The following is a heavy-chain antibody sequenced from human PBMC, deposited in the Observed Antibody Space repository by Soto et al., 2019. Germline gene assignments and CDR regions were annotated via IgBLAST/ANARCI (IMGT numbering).Heavy chain of an antibody. Sequence: QVQLVQSGAEVKKPGASVKVSCKASGYTFTSYYMHWVRQAPGQGLEWMGIINPSGGSTSYAQRFQGRVTMTRDRSTSTVYMELSSLRSEDTAVYYCARDRRGGYELFQVDYWGQGTLVTVSS. CDR2: INPSGGST. J-gene: IGHJ4*02. D-gene: IGHD5-12*01. V-gene: IGHV1-46*03. CDR3: ARDRRGGYELFQVDY. CDR1: GYTFTSYY.